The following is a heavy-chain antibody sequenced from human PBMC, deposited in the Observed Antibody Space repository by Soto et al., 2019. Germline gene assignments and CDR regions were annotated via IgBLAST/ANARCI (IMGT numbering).Heavy chain of an antibody. V-gene: IGHV4-4*07. J-gene: IGHJ5*02. CDR2: IYATGTT. CDR3: VRDGTKTLRDWFDP. D-gene: IGHD1-1*01. CDR1: GASISGFY. Sequence: SETLSLTCTVSGASISGFYWSWIRKSAGKGLEWIGRIYATGTTDYNPSLKSRVMVSVDTSKKQFSLKLRSVTAADTAVYYCVRDGTKTLRDWFDPWGQGISVTVSS.